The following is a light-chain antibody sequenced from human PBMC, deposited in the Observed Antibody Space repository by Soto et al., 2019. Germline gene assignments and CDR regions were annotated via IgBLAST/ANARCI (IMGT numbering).Light chain of an antibody. V-gene: IGKV1-33*01. J-gene: IGKJ3*01. Sequence: DIQMTQSPSSVSASVGDRVTITCQAGQDINKNLNWYQQKPGKAPKLLIYDASDLESGDPSRFSVSGSGTDCTFTISSLQPEAIATYYCQHYDDVPFFSFGPETKVDIK. CDR2: DAS. CDR1: QDINKN. CDR3: QHYDDVPFFS.